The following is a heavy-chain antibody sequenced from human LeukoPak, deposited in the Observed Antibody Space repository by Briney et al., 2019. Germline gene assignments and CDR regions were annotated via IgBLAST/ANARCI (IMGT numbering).Heavy chain of an antibody. D-gene: IGHD5-18*01. V-gene: IGHV6-1*01. CDR3: TRAAYRAFDL. J-gene: IGHJ3*01. CDR1: GDSVSSNSAA. CDR2: TYYRPKWGY. Sequence: SQTLSLTCAISGDSVSSNSAAWNWIRQSPSRGLEWLGRTYYRPKWGYDYAVSVKSRITVNPDTSKNQFSLHLNSVTPEDTAVYFCTRAAYRAFDLWGQGTMVTVSS.